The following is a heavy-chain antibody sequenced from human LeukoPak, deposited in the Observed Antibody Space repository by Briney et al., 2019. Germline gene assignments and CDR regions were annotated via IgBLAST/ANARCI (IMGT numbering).Heavy chain of an antibody. Sequence: PSQTLSLTCTVSGYSLTSGYYWAWIRQPPGKGLEWIGCIHHSGTAYYNPSLKSRVTMSVDTSQNLFSLKLSSVTAADTAVYYCARGQLWLPGLFDYWGQGTLVTVSS. CDR1: GYSLTSGYY. J-gene: IGHJ4*02. D-gene: IGHD5-18*01. CDR2: IHHSGTA. V-gene: IGHV4-38-2*02. CDR3: ARGQLWLPGLFDY.